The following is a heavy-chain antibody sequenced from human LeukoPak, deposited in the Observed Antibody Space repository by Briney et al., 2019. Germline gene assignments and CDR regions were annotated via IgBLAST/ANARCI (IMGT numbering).Heavy chain of an antibody. J-gene: IGHJ4*02. D-gene: IGHD3-22*01. Sequence: SQTLSLTCIVSGGSISSGGYYWSWIRQHPGKGLEWIGYIYYSGSTYYNPSLKSRVTISIDTSKNQFSLKLSSVTAADTAVYYCARGDSRGYYFDYRGQGTLVTVSS. CDR2: IYYSGST. CDR1: GGSISSGGYY. CDR3: ARGDSRGYYFDY. V-gene: IGHV4-31*03.